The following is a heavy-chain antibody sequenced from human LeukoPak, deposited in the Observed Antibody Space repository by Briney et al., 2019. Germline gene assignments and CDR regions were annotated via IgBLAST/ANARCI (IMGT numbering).Heavy chain of an antibody. V-gene: IGHV4-38-2*02. Sequence: SETLSLTCTVSGYSISSGYYWGWIRPPPGKGLEWIGSIYHSGSTYYNPSLKSRVTISVDTSKNQFSLKLSSVTAADTAVYYCARSDIVVVVAAIDSYYFDYWGQGTLVTVSS. CDR1: GYSISSGYY. CDR3: ARSDIVVVVAAIDSYYFDY. J-gene: IGHJ4*02. D-gene: IGHD2-15*01. CDR2: IYHSGST.